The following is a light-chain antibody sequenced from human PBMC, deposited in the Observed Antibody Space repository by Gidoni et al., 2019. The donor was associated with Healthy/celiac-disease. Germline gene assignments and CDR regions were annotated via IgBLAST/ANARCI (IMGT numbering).Light chain of an antibody. CDR3: QQRVT. J-gene: IGKJ1*01. V-gene: IGKV3-11*01. CDR2: DAS. Sequence: EIVLTQSQATLSLSPGERATLSCRASQSVSSYLAWYQQKPGQAPRLLIYDASNRATGIPARFSGSGSGTDFTLTISSLEPEDFAVYYCQQRVTFGQGPKVEIK. CDR1: QSVSSY.